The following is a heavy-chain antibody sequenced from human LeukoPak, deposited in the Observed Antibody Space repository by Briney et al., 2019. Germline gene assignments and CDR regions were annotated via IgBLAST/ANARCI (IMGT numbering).Heavy chain of an antibody. CDR1: GYTFTSYD. V-gene: IGHV1-8*01. Sequence: ASVKVSCKASGYTFTSYDINWVRQATGQGLEWMGWMNPNSGNTGYAQKFQGRVTMTRNTSISTAYMELSRLRSDDTAVYYCARDKGSSSWYGRNYYYYYMDVWGKGTTVTVSS. CDR3: ARDKGSSSWYGRNYYYYYMDV. J-gene: IGHJ6*03. CDR2: MNPNSGNT. D-gene: IGHD6-13*01.